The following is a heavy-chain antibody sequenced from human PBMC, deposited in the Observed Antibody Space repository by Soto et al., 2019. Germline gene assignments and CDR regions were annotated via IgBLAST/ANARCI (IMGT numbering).Heavy chain of an antibody. D-gene: IGHD2-21*02. CDR3: ARDLWGYCGTDCYPLDV. J-gene: IGHJ6*02. CDR2: MYNTGST. CDR1: GGSISGYY. V-gene: IGHV4-59*01. Sequence: QVQLQESGPGLVKPSETLSLTCTVSGGSISGYYWSWIRQPPGKGLEWIGYMYNTGSTVYNPSCKSRVTISVDTSKNQLSLKLNSVTAADTAVYYCARDLWGYCGTDCYPLDVWGQGTTVTVSS.